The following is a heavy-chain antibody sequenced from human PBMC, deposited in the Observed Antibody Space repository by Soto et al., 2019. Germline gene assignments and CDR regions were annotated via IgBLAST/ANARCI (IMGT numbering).Heavy chain of an antibody. V-gene: IGHV4-31*03. Sequence: TLSLTFTVSGGSINSVGYYWSWIRQHPGKGLELIGYINYSGSTNYNPSLKSRVIISRDTSKNQLSLNLSSVTAADTAIYYCARNYYNSKVYGXWGQVTLVTVSX. CDR2: INYSGST. D-gene: IGHD3-22*01. CDR3: ARNYYNSKVYGX. CDR1: GGSINSVGYY. J-gene: IGHJ4*02.